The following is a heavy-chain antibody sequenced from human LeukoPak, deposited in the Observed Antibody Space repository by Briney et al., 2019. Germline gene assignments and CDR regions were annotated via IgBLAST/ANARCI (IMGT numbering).Heavy chain of an antibody. Sequence: PSETLSLTCAVYGGSFSSYYWGWIRQPPGKGLEWIGSIYYSGSTNYNPSLKSRVTISVDTSKNQFSLKLSSVTAADTAVYYCARDLDYGGNSGGKYYYYMDVWGKGTTVTVSS. CDR1: GGSFSSYY. D-gene: IGHD4-23*01. J-gene: IGHJ6*03. CDR3: ARDLDYGGNSGGKYYYYMDV. V-gene: IGHV4-59*01. CDR2: IYYSGST.